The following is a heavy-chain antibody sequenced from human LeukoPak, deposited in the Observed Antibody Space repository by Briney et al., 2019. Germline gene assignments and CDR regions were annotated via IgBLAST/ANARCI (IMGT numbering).Heavy chain of an antibody. D-gene: IGHD3-16*01. Sequence: GASVKVSCKASGYTFTSYGISWVRQAPGQGLEWMGWISAYNGNTNYAQKLQGRVTMTTDTSTSTAYMELRSPRSDDTAVYYCARLRLRAHYYYYYMDVWGKGTTVTVSS. CDR1: GYTFTSYG. V-gene: IGHV1-18*01. CDR3: ARLRLRAHYYYYYMDV. J-gene: IGHJ6*03. CDR2: ISAYNGNT.